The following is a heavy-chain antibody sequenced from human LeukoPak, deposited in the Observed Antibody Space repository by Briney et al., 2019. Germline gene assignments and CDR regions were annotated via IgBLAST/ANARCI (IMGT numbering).Heavy chain of an antibody. V-gene: IGHV3-21*01. J-gene: IGHJ4*02. D-gene: IGHD5-12*01. CDR2: ISSSSSYI. CDR3: ARFDSGTTIGLDY. Sequence: GGSLRLSCAASGFTFSSYSMNWGRQAPGKGLEWVSSISSSSSYIYYADSVKGRFTISRDNAKNSLYLQMNSLRAEDTAVYYCARFDSGTTIGLDYWGQGTLVTVSS. CDR1: GFTFSSYS.